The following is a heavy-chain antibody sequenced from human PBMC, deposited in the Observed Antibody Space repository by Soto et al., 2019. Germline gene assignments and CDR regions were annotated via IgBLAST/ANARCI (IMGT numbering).Heavy chain of an antibody. V-gene: IGHV3-23*01. CDR3: AKKVNSGPGSQYFDY. Sequence: PGGSLRLSCAASGFTFSSYSMSWVRQAPGKGLEWVSGFRTSGDGGTTYYADPVKGRFTISRDNSKNMLFLQMNSLRAEDTAIYYCAKKVNSGPGSQYFDYWGQGTLVTVSS. D-gene: IGHD3-10*01. CDR1: GFTFSSYS. J-gene: IGHJ4*02. CDR2: FRTSGDGGTT.